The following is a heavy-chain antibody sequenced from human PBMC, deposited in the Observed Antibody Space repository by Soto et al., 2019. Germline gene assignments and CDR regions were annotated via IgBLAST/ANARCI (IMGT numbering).Heavy chain of an antibody. CDR3: AREVVAATAYYYYYGMDV. J-gene: IGHJ6*02. CDR1: GGTFSSYA. Sequence: QVQLVQSGAEVKKPGSSVKVSCKASGGTFSSYAISWVRQAPGQGLEWMGGIIPIFGTANYAQKFQGRVTITADESTSTAYMERSSLRSEDTAVYYCAREVVAATAYYYYYGMDVWGQGTTVTVSS. V-gene: IGHV1-69*01. CDR2: IIPIFGTA. D-gene: IGHD2-15*01.